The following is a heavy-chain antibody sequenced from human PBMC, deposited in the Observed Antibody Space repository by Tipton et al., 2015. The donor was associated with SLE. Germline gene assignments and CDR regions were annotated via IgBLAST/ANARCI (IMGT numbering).Heavy chain of an antibody. CDR2: VHSSGST. CDR3: ATSGSDLLRWFDP. CDR1: GGSISSHY. D-gene: IGHD3-9*01. Sequence: LRLSCTVSGGSISSHYWSWIRQPPGKRLEWIGHVHSSGSTFYNPSLKSRVTISMDTSKNQVSLRMSSVTAADTAVYYCATSGSDLLRWFDPWGLGTPVPVSS. J-gene: IGHJ5*02. V-gene: IGHV4-59*11.